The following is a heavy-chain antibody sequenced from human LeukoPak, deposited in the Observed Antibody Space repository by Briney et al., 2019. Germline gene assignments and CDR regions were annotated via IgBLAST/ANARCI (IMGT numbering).Heavy chain of an antibody. Sequence: PGRSLRLSCAASGFTFSSYGMHWVRQAPGKGLEWVAVISYDGSNKYYADSVKGRFTISRDNSKNTVYLQMSDLRAEDTAVYYCAKITKATTPNYWGQGTLVTVSS. CDR1: GFTFSSYG. J-gene: IGHJ4*02. CDR3: AKITKATTPNY. CDR2: ISYDGSNK. D-gene: IGHD4-17*01. V-gene: IGHV3-30*18.